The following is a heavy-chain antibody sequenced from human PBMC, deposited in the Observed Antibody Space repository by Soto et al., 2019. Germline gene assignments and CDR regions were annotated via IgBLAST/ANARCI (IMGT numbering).Heavy chain of an antibody. CDR2: IYYSGST. Sequence: TLSLTCTVSGGSISSYYWSWIRQPPGKGLEWIGYIYYSGSTNYNPSLKSRVTISVDTSKNQFSLKLSSVTAADTAVYYCARDAGSGSYWYDFDYWGQGTLVTVSS. V-gene: IGHV4-59*01. CDR3: ARDAGSGSYWYDFDY. CDR1: GGSISSYY. D-gene: IGHD1-26*01. J-gene: IGHJ4*02.